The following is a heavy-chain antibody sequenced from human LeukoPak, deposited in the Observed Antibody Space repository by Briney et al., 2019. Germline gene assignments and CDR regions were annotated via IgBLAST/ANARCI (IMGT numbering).Heavy chain of an antibody. CDR3: AKDRHPARTDGYYFDY. D-gene: IGHD1-14*01. Sequence: PGGSLRLSCAASAFTFRTYGMHWVRRAPGKGLEWVAVISYDANNKNYADSVKGRFTVSRDNSRNTLYLQMNSLRVEDTAVYYCAKDRHPARTDGYYFDYWGQGTRVTVSS. J-gene: IGHJ4*02. CDR2: ISYDANNK. CDR1: AFTFRTYG. V-gene: IGHV3-30*18.